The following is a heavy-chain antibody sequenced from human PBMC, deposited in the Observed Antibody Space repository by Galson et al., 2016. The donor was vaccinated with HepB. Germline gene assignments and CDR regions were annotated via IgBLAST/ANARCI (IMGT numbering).Heavy chain of an antibody. CDR1: GFTFSSMW. Sequence: SLRLSCAVSGFTFSSMWMSWVRQAPGRGLEWVANINPDGSARPYVDSVKGRFTISRDNAKNSLYLQMNSLRDEDTAVYYCARDREELLWFGELFSLFAFDVWGQGTMVSVSS. CDR2: INPDGSAR. V-gene: IGHV3-7*01. J-gene: IGHJ3*01. D-gene: IGHD3-10*01. CDR3: ARDREELLWFGELFSLFAFDV.